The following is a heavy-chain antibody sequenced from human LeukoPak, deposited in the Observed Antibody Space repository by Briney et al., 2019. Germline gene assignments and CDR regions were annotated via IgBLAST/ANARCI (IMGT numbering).Heavy chain of an antibody. CDR2: ISGSGGST. CDR3: AGVTGDSGYDTVYYYGTDV. J-gene: IGHJ6*02. Sequence: GGSLRLSCAASGFTFSSYAMSWVRQAPGKGLEWVSAISGSGGSTYYADSVKGRFTISRDNSKNTLYLQMNSLRAEDTAVYYCAGVTGDSGYDTVYYYGTDVWGQGTTVTVSS. V-gene: IGHV3-23*01. D-gene: IGHD5-12*01. CDR1: GFTFSSYA.